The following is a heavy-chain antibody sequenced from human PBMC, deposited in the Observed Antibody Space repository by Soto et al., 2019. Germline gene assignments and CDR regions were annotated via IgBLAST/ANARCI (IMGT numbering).Heavy chain of an antibody. Sequence: GESLKISCQGSGYTFTSYWIDWVRQMPGEGLEWMGVIYPSDSDIRYSPSFQGKVTISADKSITTAYLQWSSLKAADTAMYYCVRSGTSSGRFSDYWGQGTLVTVSS. J-gene: IGHJ4*02. V-gene: IGHV5-51*01. CDR3: VRSGTSSGRFSDY. CDR2: IYPSDSDI. CDR1: GYTFTSYW. D-gene: IGHD2-15*01.